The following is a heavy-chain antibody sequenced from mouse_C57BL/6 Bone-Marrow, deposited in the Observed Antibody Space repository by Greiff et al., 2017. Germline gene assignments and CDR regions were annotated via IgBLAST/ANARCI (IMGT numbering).Heavy chain of an antibody. J-gene: IGHJ1*03. Sequence: VQLQQPGAELVMPGASVKLSCKASGYTFTSYWMHWVKQRPGQGLEWIGEIDPSDSYTNYNQKFKGKSTLTVDKSSSTAYMQLSSLTSEGSAVYYCANDGDFWYFDVWGTGATVTVSS. CDR1: GYTFTSYW. V-gene: IGHV1-69*01. D-gene: IGHD2-3*01. CDR3: ANDGDFWYFDV. CDR2: IDPSDSYT.